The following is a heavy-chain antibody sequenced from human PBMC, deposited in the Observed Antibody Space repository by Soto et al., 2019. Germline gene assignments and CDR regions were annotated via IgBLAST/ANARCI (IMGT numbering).Heavy chain of an antibody. D-gene: IGHD3-10*01. V-gene: IGHV4-59*10. J-gene: IGHJ4*02. CDR1: GGSFSGYY. CDR2: IYTSGST. CDR3: ARGRITMVRGDPNYFDY. Sequence: PSETLSLTCAVSGGSFSGYYWSWIRQSPGKGLEWIGRIYTSGSTNYNPSLKSRVTMSVDTSKNQFSLKLSSVTAADTAVYYCARGRITMVRGDPNYFDYWGQGTLVTVSS.